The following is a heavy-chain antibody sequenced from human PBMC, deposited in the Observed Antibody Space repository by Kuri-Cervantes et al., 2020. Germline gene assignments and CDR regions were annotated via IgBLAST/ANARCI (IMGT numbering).Heavy chain of an antibody. CDR2: MNPNSGNT. J-gene: IGHJ6*02. Sequence: ASVKVSCKASGGTFSSYAINWVRQATGQGLEWMGWMNPNSGNTGYAQKFQGRVTMTRNTSISTAYMELSSLRSEDTAVYYCAREGIAVAWYAYYYYGMDVWGQGTTVTVSS. CDR3: AREGIAVAWYAYYYYGMDV. V-gene: IGHV1-8*02. D-gene: IGHD6-19*01. CDR1: GGTFSSYA.